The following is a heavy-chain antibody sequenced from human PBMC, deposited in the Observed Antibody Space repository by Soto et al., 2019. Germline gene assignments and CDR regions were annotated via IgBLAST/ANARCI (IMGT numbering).Heavy chain of an antibody. D-gene: IGHD6-19*01. V-gene: IGHV3-23*01. CDR3: AKGNTSGWYFFDH. J-gene: IGHJ4*02. CDR2: ISGGGSNT. Sequence: EVQLLESGGGLVQRGGSLRLSCAASGFPFSSYVMSWVRQAPGKGLEWVSGISGGGSNTFYADSVKGRFTISRDNSKNTLLLQMNSRGAEDTAVNYCAKGNTSGWYFFDHWGQGSLVTVSS. CDR1: GFPFSSYV.